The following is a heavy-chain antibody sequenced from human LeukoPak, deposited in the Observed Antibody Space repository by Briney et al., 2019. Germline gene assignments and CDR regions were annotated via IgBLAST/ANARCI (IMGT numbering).Heavy chain of an antibody. Sequence: SETLSLTCNVSGGSISSSSYYWSWIRQSPGKGLEWIEYIYYSGSTNYNPSLKSRVTISVDTSKNQFSLKLSSVTAADTAVYYCARVSSSGWYGARGQGTLVTVSS. CDR1: GGSISSSSYY. D-gene: IGHD6-19*01. J-gene: IGHJ5*02. V-gene: IGHV4-61*01. CDR2: IYYSGST. CDR3: ARVSSSGWYGA.